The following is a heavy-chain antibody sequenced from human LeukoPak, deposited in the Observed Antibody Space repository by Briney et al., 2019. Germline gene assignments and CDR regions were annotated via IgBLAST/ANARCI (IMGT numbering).Heavy chain of an antibody. V-gene: IGHV1-18*01. Sequence: GASVKVSCKASGYTFTSYGISWVRQAPGQGLEWMGWISAYNGNTNYAQKLQGRVTMTRDTSISTAYMELSRLRSDDTAVYYCARALAGNWNDGNAFDIWGQGTMVTVSS. CDR3: ARALAGNWNDGNAFDI. J-gene: IGHJ3*02. CDR1: GYTFTSYG. D-gene: IGHD1-1*01. CDR2: ISAYNGNT.